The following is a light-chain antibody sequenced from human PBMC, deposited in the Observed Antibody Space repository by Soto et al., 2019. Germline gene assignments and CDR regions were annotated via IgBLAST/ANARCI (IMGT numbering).Light chain of an antibody. Sequence: DIQMTQSPSSLSASVGDRVTISCQASQDISNSLNWYQQKPGKAPKLLIYDASNLETGVPSRFSGSGSGTDFTFTISSLQPKDIATYYCQHCHSLPLTFGQGTRLEIK. CDR2: DAS. CDR3: QHCHSLPLT. CDR1: QDISNS. V-gene: IGKV1-33*01. J-gene: IGKJ5*01.